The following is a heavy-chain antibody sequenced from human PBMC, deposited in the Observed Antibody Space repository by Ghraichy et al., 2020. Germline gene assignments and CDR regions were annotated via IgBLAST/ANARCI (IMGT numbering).Heavy chain of an antibody. CDR2: IFYSGST. CDR1: GGSISSYY. V-gene: IGHV4-59*01. Sequence: SETLSLTCTVSGGSISSYYWSWIRQPPGKGLEWIGYIFYSGSTNYNPSLKSRVTISVDTSKNQFSLKLSSVTAADTAVYYCAGGLDRKWYFDLWGRGTLVTVSS. CDR3: AGGLDRKWYFDL. J-gene: IGHJ2*01. D-gene: IGHD2-15*01.